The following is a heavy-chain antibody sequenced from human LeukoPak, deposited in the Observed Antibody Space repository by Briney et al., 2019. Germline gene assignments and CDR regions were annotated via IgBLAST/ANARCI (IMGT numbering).Heavy chain of an antibody. D-gene: IGHD6-6*01. CDR3: AREEQLPYYFDY. CDR2: TYYRSKWYN. V-gene: IGHV6-1*01. Sequence: SQTLSLTCAISGDSVSSNSAAWNWIRQSPSRGLEWLGRTYYRSKWYNDYAVSVKSRITINPDTSKNQFSLQLSSVTAADTAVYYCAREEQLPYYFDYWGQGTLVTVSS. CDR1: GDSVSSNSAA. J-gene: IGHJ4*02.